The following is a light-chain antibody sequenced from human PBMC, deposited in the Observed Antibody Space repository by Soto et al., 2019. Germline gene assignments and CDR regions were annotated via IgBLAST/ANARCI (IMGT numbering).Light chain of an antibody. CDR1: QSLNNW. J-gene: IGKJ4*01. V-gene: IGKV1-5*03. Sequence: DIHMTQSPSTLSASVGDRVTFTCRASQSLNNWWAWYQQKPGKAPKLLIYKASTLESGVPSRFSGSGSGTEFTLTISSLQPDDIAPYYCQQYNGYPITFGGGTKVEIK. CDR3: QQYNGYPIT. CDR2: KAS.